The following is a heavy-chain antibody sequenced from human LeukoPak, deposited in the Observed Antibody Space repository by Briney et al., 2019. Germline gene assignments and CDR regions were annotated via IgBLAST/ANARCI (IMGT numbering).Heavy chain of an antibody. CDR2: INNRGSST. CDR3: AKERQTGDYFTSDY. CDR1: GFTFSSYT. D-gene: IGHD4-17*01. J-gene: IGHJ4*02. V-gene: IGHV3-23*01. Sequence: GGSLRLSCAASGFTFSSYTMSWDRQAPGEGLEWLSAINNRGSSTYYAGSVKDRFTISRDNSENTLYLQTNSLTVDDTAVYFCAKERQTGDYFTSDYWGQGTLVTVSS.